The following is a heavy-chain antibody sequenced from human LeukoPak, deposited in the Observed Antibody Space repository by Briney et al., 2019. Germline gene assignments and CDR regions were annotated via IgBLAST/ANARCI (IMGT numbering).Heavy chain of an antibody. J-gene: IGHJ4*02. CDR3: ARTRNLKLAYCGGDCYRYFDY. Sequence: ASETLSLTCTVSGGSISSGDYYWSWIRQPPGKGLEWIGYIYYSGSTNYNPSLKSRVTISVDTSKNQFSLKLSSVTAADTAVYYCARTRNLKLAYCGGDCYRYFDYWGQGTLVTVSS. D-gene: IGHD2-21*02. V-gene: IGHV4-30-4*01. CDR2: IYYSGST. CDR1: GGSISSGDYY.